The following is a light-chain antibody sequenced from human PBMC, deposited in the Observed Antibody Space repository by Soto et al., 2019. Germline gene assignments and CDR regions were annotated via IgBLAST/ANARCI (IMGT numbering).Light chain of an antibody. CDR3: QQYDKWPGT. J-gene: IGKJ1*01. CDR2: GAS. V-gene: IGKV3-15*01. CDR1: QSISSN. Sequence: EIVMTQSPATLSLSPGERATLSCRASQSISSNLAWFQQKPGQAPRLLIYGASTRATGIPARFSGSGSGTEFTVTISSLQSEDSAVYYCQQYDKWPGTFGQGTKVEIK.